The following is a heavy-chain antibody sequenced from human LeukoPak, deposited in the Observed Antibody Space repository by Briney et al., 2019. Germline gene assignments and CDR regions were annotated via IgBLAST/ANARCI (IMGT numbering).Heavy chain of an antibody. CDR2: ISSSGSTI. CDR1: GFTFSDYY. Sequence: PGGSLRLSCAASGFTFSDYYMSWIRQAPGKGLEWLSYISSSGSTIYYADSVKGRFTISRDNAKNSLYLQMNSLRAEDTAVYYCARDKIAAAGTDYYYGMDVWGQGTTVTVSS. D-gene: IGHD6-13*01. J-gene: IGHJ6*02. CDR3: ARDKIAAAGTDYYYGMDV. V-gene: IGHV3-11*04.